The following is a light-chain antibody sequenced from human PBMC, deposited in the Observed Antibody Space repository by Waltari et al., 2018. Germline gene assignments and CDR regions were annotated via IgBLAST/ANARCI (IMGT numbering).Light chain of an antibody. CDR3: SSYIGSSTLEL. CDR1: SSDVGGYNY. CDR2: DVS. V-gene: IGLV2-14*03. J-gene: IGLJ2*01. Sequence: QSALTQPASVSGSPGQSITISCTGTSSDVGGYNYVSWYQQHPGKAPKLIIFDVSDRPSGVSNRCSGSKSGNTASLTISGLQAEDEADYYCSSYIGSSTLELFGGGTSLTVL.